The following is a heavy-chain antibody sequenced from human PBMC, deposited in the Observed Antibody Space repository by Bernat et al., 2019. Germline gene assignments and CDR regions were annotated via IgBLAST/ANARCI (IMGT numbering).Heavy chain of an antibody. CDR2: IIPILGIA. J-gene: IGHJ4*02. Sequence: QVQLVQSGAEVKKPGSSVKVSCKASGGTFSSYTISWVRQAPGQGLEWMGRIIPILGIANYAQKFQGRVTITADKSTSTAYMELSSLRSEDTAVYYCASGYYGSGKGGSYYFDYWGQGTLVTVSS. D-gene: IGHD3-10*01. CDR1: GGTFSSYT. CDR3: ASGYYGSGKGGSYYFDY. V-gene: IGHV1-69*02.